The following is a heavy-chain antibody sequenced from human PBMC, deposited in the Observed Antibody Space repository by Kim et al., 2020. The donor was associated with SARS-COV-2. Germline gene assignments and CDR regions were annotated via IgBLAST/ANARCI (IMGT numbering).Heavy chain of an antibody. D-gene: IGHD3-3*01. J-gene: IGHJ4*02. Sequence: GYAQKFQGRVTMTRNTSISTAYMELSSLRSEDTAVYYCALFWSGYYSFDYWGQGTLVTVSS. CDR3: ALFWSGYYSFDY. V-gene: IGHV1-8*01.